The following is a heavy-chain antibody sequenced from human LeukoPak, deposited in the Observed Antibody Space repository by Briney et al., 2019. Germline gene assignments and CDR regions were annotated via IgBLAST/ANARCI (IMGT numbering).Heavy chain of an antibody. V-gene: IGHV3-23*01. CDR3: AKDQNLYYDFWSGYSVSYFDY. D-gene: IGHD3-3*01. J-gene: IGHJ4*02. Sequence: GGSLRLSCAASGFTFSSYSMNWVRQAPGKGLEWISAISGSGGSTYYADPVKGRFTISRDNSKSTLYLQMNSLRAEDTAVYYCAKDQNLYYDFWSGYSVSYFDYWGQGTLVTVSS. CDR2: ISGSGGST. CDR1: GFTFSSYS.